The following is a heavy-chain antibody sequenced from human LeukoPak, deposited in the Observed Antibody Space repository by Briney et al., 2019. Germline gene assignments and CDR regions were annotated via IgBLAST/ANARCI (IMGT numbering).Heavy chain of an antibody. Sequence: GGPLRLSCGAWGFTFRSYGMLGVRQSPGKGREGVVVLWYEGSNKYYADSVKGRFTISRDSSKHKMYLQINSLRAEDTAVYYCARGFKWQPSPGVFDYWGQGPLVTVSS. CDR1: GFTFRSYG. CDR2: LWYEGSNK. V-gene: IGHV3-33*01. D-gene: IGHD1-26*01. J-gene: IGHJ4*02. CDR3: ARGFKWQPSPGVFDY.